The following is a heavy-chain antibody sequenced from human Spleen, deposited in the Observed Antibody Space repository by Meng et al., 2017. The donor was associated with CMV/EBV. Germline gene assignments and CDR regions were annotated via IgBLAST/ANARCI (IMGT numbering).Heavy chain of an antibody. D-gene: IGHD6-6*01. Sequence: GGSLRLSCTASGFTFSNYWMTWVRQAPGKGLEWVANIKEDGSEEYYVDSVKARFTISRDNANNFLYLHMNSLSAEDTAVYYCARDWGSSSDYFDYWGQGTLVTVSS. J-gene: IGHJ4*02. CDR1: GFTFSNYW. CDR2: IKEDGSEE. V-gene: IGHV3-7*01. CDR3: ARDWGSSSDYFDY.